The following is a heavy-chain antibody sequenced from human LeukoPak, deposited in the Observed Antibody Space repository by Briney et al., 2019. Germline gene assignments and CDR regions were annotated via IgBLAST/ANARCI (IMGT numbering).Heavy chain of an antibody. V-gene: IGHV3-7*01. CDR2: IKQDGSEK. Sequence: GGSLSLSSSASGFTFSSYWMSWVRQAPGKGREWVANIKQDGSEKYYVDSVKGRFTISRDNAKNSLYLQMRSLRAEDTAVYYGASGYSGYNYWGQGTLVTVSS. J-gene: IGHJ4*02. CDR1: GFTFSSYW. D-gene: IGHD5-12*01. CDR3: ASGYSGYNY.